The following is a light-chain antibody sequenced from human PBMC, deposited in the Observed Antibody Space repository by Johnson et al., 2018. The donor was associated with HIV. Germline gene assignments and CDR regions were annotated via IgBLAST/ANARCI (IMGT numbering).Light chain of an antibody. CDR2: DNN. CDR3: GTWDSSLSASYV. J-gene: IGLJ1*01. V-gene: IGLV1-51*01. CDR1: SCDIGDNY. Sequence: QSVLTQPPSVSAAPGQKVTISCSGSSCDIGDNYVSWHQQLPGTAPKLLIYDNNNRPSGIPDRFYGSKSGTSATLGITGLQTGDEADYYCGTWDSSLSASYVFGTGTKVTVL.